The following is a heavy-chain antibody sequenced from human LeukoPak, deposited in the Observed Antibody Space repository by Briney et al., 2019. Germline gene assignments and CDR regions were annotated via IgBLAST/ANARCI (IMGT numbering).Heavy chain of an antibody. CDR1: GGSISSGDYY. J-gene: IGHJ4*02. Sequence: SQTLSLTCTVSGGSISSGDYYWSWIRQPPGKGLEWIGYIYYSGSTYYNPSLKSRVTISVDTSKNQFSLKLSSVTAADTAVYYCARVPFLSSGTDYWGQGTLVTVSS. D-gene: IGHD6-19*01. CDR2: IYYSGST. V-gene: IGHV4-30-4*01. CDR3: ARVPFLSSGTDY.